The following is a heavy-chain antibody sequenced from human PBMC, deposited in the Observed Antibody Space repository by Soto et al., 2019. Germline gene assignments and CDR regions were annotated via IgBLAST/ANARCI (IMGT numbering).Heavy chain of an antibody. J-gene: IGHJ5*02. Sequence: QLQLQASGSGLVKPSQTLSLTCAVSGGSISRGGYSWSWIRQPTGKGLEWIGYIYHSGSTYYNPSLKSGVAISVDRSKNQFSLKLSSVTAADTAVYYCARVPGSWGQGTLVTVSS. V-gene: IGHV4-30-2*01. CDR3: ARVPGS. CDR1: GGSISRGGYS. CDR2: IYHSGST.